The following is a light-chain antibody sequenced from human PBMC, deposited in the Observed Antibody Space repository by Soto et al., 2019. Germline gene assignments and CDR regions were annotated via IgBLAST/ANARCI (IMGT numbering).Light chain of an antibody. Sequence: EIVLTQSPGTLSSSPGERATLSCRASQSVSSSYLAWYQQKPGQAPRLLIYGASSRATGIPDRFSGSGSGTDFTLTISRLEPEDCAVDYCQQYGSSPVTFGGGTKVEIK. V-gene: IGKV3-20*01. CDR3: QQYGSSPVT. CDR1: QSVSSSY. J-gene: IGKJ4*01. CDR2: GAS.